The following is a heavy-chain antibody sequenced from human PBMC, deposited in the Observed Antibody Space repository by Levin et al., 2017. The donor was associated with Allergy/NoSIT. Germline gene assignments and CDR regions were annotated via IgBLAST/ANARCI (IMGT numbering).Heavy chain of an antibody. V-gene: IGHV4-39*01. D-gene: IGHD3-9*01. Sequence: SCTVSGGSIRSSISYWGWIRQAPGKGLEWIGSIYNSGSTYYNPSLKSRVTTSVDTSKNQFSLKLSSVTAADTAVYYCARQCYDILTGYYNFDYWGQGTLVTVSS. CDR1: GGSIRSSISY. CDR3: ARQCYDILTGYYNFDY. CDR2: IYNSGST. J-gene: IGHJ4*02.